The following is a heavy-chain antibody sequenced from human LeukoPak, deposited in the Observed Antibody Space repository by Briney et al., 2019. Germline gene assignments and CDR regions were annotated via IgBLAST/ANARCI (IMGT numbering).Heavy chain of an antibody. CDR2: IYYSGST. Sequence: PSETLSLTCTVAGGSISSYYWSWIRQPPGKGLEWIGYIYYSGSTTYNPSLKSRVTISVDTSKNQFSLKLSFVTAADTAVYYCASLYYYGSGSFLDYWGQGTLVTVSS. CDR1: GGSISSYY. J-gene: IGHJ4*02. D-gene: IGHD3-10*01. CDR3: ASLYYYGSGSFLDY. V-gene: IGHV4-59*01.